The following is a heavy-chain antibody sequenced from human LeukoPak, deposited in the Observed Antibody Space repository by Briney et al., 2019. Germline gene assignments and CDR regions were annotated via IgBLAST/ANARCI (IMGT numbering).Heavy chain of an antibody. CDR1: GGSVSSGSYY. D-gene: IGHD7-27*01. V-gene: IGHV4-61*01. CDR2: INHSGST. CDR3: ARVGTDY. Sequence: SETLSLTCTVSGGSVSSGSYYWSWIRQPPGKGLEWIGEINHSGSTNYNPSLKSRVTISVDTSKNQFSLKLSSVTAADTAVYYCARVGTDYWGQGTLVTVSS. J-gene: IGHJ4*02.